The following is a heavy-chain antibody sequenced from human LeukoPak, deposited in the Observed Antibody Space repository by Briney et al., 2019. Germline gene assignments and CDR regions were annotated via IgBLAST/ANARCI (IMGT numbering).Heavy chain of an antibody. V-gene: IGHV3-21*01. Sequence: GGSLRLSCAASGFTFSSYSMNWVRQAPGKGLEWVSPISSSSSYIYYADSVKGRFTISRDNAKNSLYLQMNSLRAEDTAVYYCARGEMLAAAGLAVFDYWGQGTLVTVSS. D-gene: IGHD6-13*01. CDR3: ARGEMLAAAGLAVFDY. J-gene: IGHJ4*02. CDR2: ISSSSSYI. CDR1: GFTFSSYS.